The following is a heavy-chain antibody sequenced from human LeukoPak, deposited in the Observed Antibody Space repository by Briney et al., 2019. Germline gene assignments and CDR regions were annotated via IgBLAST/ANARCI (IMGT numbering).Heavy chain of an antibody. V-gene: IGHV3-23*01. Sequence: PGGSLRLACAASGFRFSSYAMSWVRQAPGKGLEWVSAISGSGVSTYYADSVKGRFTISRDNSMNTLYLQMNSLRAEDTAVYYCAKTNTGYCTSTSCPHIDYWGQGTLVTVSS. CDR3: AKTNTGYCTSTSCPHIDY. D-gene: IGHD2-2*01. CDR2: ISGSGVST. J-gene: IGHJ4*02. CDR1: GFRFSSYA.